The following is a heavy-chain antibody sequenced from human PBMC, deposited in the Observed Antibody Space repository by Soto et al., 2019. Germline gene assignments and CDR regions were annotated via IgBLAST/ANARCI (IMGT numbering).Heavy chain of an antibody. CDR3: ARDSGAKLSSS. Sequence: SVKVSCKASGGTFSSYRFNWVRQARGQGLEWLGGIVPIYRTADYAQKFQGRVTITADESTRTVYMELSSLKSQDTALYYCARDSGAKLSSSWGQGTLVPVSS. V-gene: IGHV1-69*13. J-gene: IGHJ4*02. D-gene: IGHD6-13*01. CDR2: IVPIYRTA. CDR1: GGTFSSYR.